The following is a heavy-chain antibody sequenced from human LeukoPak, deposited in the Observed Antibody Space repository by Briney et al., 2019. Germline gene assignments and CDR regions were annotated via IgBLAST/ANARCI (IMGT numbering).Heavy chain of an antibody. CDR1: GFTFSSYS. V-gene: IGHV3-21*01. CDR3: ARARYSSSFRAFDI. J-gene: IGHJ3*02. CDR2: ISSSSSYI. D-gene: IGHD6-13*01. Sequence: GGSLRLSCAASGFTFSSYSMNWVRQAPGKGLAWVSSISSSSSYIYYADSVKGRFTISRDNAKNSLYLQMNSLRAEDTAVYYCARARYSSSFRAFDIWGQGTMVTVSS.